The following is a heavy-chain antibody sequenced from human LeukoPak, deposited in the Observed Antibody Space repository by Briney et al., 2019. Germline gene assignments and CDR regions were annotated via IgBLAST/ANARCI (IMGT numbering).Heavy chain of an antibody. Sequence: GGSLRLSCAASGFTFSSYAMSWVRQAPEKGLEWVSAISGSVGSTYYADSVKGRFIISRDNSKNTLYLQMNSLRAEDTAVYYCAKEHYDYVWGSYRFGSFDYWGQGTLVTVSS. D-gene: IGHD3-16*02. CDR3: AKEHYDYVWGSYRFGSFDY. CDR1: GFTFSSYA. J-gene: IGHJ4*02. CDR2: ISGSVGST. V-gene: IGHV3-23*01.